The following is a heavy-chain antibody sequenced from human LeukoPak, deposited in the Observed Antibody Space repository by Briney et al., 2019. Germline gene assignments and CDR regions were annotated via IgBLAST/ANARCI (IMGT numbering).Heavy chain of an antibody. CDR1: GYTFTGYY. D-gene: IGHD4-17*01. J-gene: IGHJ4*02. Sequence: ASVKVSCKASGYTFTGYYMHWVRQAPGQGLEWMGRINPNSGGTNYAQKFQGRVTMTRDTSISTAYMEVSRLRFDDTAVYYCARDGDYDTDFDYWGQGTLVTVSS. CDR3: ARDGDYDTDFDY. V-gene: IGHV1-2*06. CDR2: INPNSGGT.